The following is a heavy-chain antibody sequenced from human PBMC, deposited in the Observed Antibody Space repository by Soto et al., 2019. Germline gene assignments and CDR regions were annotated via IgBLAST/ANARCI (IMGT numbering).Heavy chain of an antibody. V-gene: IGHV3-23*01. Sequence: PGGSLRLSCAASGFTFSSYAMSWVRQAPGKGLGWVSAISGSGGSTYYADSVKGRFTISRDNSKNTLYLQMNSLRAEDTAVYYCAKMGFLEWSRMDVWGQGTTVTVSS. D-gene: IGHD3-3*01. CDR1: GFTFSSYA. CDR3: AKMGFLEWSRMDV. CDR2: ISGSGGST. J-gene: IGHJ6*02.